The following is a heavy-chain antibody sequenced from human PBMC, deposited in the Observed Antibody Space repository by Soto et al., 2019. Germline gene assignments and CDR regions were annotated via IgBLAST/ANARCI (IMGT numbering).Heavy chain of an antibody. CDR3: AGGSYDGMDV. V-gene: IGHV3-13*01. J-gene: IGHJ6*02. D-gene: IGHD3-16*01. Sequence: PGGSLRLSCAASGFTFSNYDMHWVRQTTGKGLEWVSTIGATGDTYYPGSVKGRFTVSRDSAKNSLYLQMNSLRVGDTAVYFCAGGSYDGMDVWGQGTTVTVSS. CDR1: GFTFSNYD. CDR2: IGATGDT.